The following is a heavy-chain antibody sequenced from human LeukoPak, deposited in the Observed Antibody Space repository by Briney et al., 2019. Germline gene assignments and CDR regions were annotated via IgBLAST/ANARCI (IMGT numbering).Heavy chain of an antibody. CDR1: GGTFSSYA. Sequence: SVKVSCKASGGTFSSYAISWVRQAPGQGLEWMGGIIPIFGTANYAQKFQGWVTMTRDTSISTAYMELSRLRSDDTAVYYCAAGVTTYFDYWGQGTLVTVSS. CDR3: AAGVTTYFDY. CDR2: IIPIFGTA. J-gene: IGHJ4*02. V-gene: IGHV1-69*05. D-gene: IGHD4-17*01.